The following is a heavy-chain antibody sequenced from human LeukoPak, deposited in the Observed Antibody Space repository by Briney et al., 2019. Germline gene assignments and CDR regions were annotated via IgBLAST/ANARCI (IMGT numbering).Heavy chain of an antibody. CDR1: GFTFSYFT. Sequence: GGSLRLSCTASGFTFSYFTMHWVRQGPGKGLEWVAATSSSDPGTYHADSVRGRFTISRDNSKDTLYLQMNRLRVEDAAVYYCARAPVTSCRGAFCYPFDYWGQGTLVTVSS. D-gene: IGHD2-15*01. J-gene: IGHJ4*02. V-gene: IGHV3-23*01. CDR2: TSSSDPGT. CDR3: ARAPVTSCRGAFCYPFDY.